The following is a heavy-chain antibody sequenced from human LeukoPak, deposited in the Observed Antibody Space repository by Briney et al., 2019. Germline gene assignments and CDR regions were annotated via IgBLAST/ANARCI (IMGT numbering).Heavy chain of an antibody. J-gene: IGHJ5*02. CDR2: ISGSGGST. V-gene: IGHV3-23*01. CDR3: AKYLVTVRVPPYFDP. D-gene: IGHD4-17*01. CDR1: GFTFGDYA. Sequence: PGGSLRLSCTASGFTFGDYAMSWVRQAPGKGLGWVSAISGSGGSTYYADSVKGRFTISRDNSKNTLYLQMNSLRAEDTAVYYCAKYLVTVRVPPYFDPWGQGTLVTVSS.